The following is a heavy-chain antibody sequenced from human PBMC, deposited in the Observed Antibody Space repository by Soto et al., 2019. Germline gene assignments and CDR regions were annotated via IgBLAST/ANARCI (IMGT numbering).Heavy chain of an antibody. D-gene: IGHD3-16*01. Sequence: GGSLRLSCTASGFSFSSHAMHWVRQAPGKGLEWVSAISGSGGYTYYADSVKGRFTISGDNSKNTLYLQMNSLGAEDTAVYFCAKLWGNYGNFDYWGQGTLVTVSS. CDR2: ISGSGGYT. CDR3: AKLWGNYGNFDY. V-gene: IGHV3-23*01. CDR1: GFSFSSHA. J-gene: IGHJ4*02.